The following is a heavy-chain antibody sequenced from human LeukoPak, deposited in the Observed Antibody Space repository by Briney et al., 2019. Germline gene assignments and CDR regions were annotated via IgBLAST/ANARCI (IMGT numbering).Heavy chain of an antibody. J-gene: IGHJ4*02. CDR2: IYTSGST. V-gene: IGHV4-61*02. Sequence: SETLSLTCTVSGGSISSGSYYWSWIRQPAGKGLEWIGRIYTSGSTNYNPSLQSRVTISVDKSKNQFSLKLGSLTAADTAVYYCARRGVAAAQGYWGQGTLVTVSS. CDR3: ARRGVAAAQGY. D-gene: IGHD6-13*01. CDR1: GGSISSGSYY.